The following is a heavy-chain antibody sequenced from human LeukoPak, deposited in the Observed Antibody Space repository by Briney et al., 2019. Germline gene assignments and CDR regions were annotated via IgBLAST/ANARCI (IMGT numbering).Heavy chain of an antibody. CDR3: ARDARGYCSGGSCYPY. CDR1: GFTLSSFN. CDR2: ISSSSSYI. D-gene: IGHD2-15*01. J-gene: IGHJ4*02. Sequence: GGSLRLSCAASGFTLSSFNMDWVRQAPGKGLEWVSSISSSSSYIYYADSVKGRFTVSRDNAKESLYLQMNSLRGEDTAVYYCARDARGYCSGGSCYPYWGQGTLVTVSS. V-gene: IGHV3-21*01.